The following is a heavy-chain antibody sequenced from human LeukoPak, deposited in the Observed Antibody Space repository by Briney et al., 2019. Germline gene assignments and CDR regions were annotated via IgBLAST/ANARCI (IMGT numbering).Heavy chain of an antibody. Sequence: ASVKVFCKASGYTFTSYDINWVRQATGQGLEWMGWMNPNSGNTGYAQKFQGRVTMTRNTSISTAYMELSSLRSEDTAVYYCARSRGYDFWSGYHHWFDPWGQGTLVTVSS. J-gene: IGHJ5*02. V-gene: IGHV1-8*01. CDR1: GYTFTSYD. CDR2: MNPNSGNT. CDR3: ARSRGYDFWSGYHHWFDP. D-gene: IGHD3-3*01.